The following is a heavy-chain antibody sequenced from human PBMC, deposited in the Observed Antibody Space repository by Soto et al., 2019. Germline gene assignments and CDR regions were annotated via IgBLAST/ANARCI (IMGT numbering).Heavy chain of an antibody. CDR1: GYTFTIYG. CDR3: ARQSFGTTGTTVWFDP. J-gene: IGHJ5*02. V-gene: IGHV1-18*01. Sequence: ASVNVSCKASGYTFTIYGISLVRQAPRQGLEWMGWISAYNGNTNYAQKLQGRVTMTTDTSTSTAYMELRSLRSDDTAVYYCARQSFGTTGTTVWFDPWGQGTLVTVSS. D-gene: IGHD1-1*01. CDR2: ISAYNGNT.